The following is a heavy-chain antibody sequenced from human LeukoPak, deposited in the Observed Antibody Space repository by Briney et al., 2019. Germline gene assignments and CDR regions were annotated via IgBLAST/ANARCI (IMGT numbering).Heavy chain of an antibody. V-gene: IGHV3-21*04. Sequence: GGSLRLSCAASGFTFSSYSMNWVRQAPGKGLEWVSSISSSSSYIYYADSVKGRFTISRDNAKNSLYLQMNSLRAEDTAVYYCAKDQRITIFGVVIRWGQGTLVTVSS. CDR2: ISSSSSYI. J-gene: IGHJ4*02. CDR1: GFTFSSYS. CDR3: AKDQRITIFGVVIR. D-gene: IGHD3-3*01.